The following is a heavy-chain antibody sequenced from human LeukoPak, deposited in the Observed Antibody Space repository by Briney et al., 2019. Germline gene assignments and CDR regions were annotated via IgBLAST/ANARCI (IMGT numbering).Heavy chain of an antibody. CDR3: ARDRGYCSGGGCYSIDWFDP. D-gene: IGHD2-15*01. CDR1: GGSISSYY. Sequence: SETLCLTCSVSGGSISSYYWNWIRQPPGKGLEWIGNIYYSGTSNYNPSLKSRVTVSVDTSKNQFSLKLSYVTAADTAVYYCARDRGYCSGGGCYSIDWFDPWGQGTLVTVSS. CDR2: IYYSGTS. V-gene: IGHV4-59*01. J-gene: IGHJ5*02.